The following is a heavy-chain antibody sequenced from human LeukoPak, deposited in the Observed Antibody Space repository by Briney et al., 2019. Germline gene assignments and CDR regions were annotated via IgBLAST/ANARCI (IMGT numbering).Heavy chain of an antibody. CDR2: ISSSGSTI. J-gene: IGHJ4*02. D-gene: IGHD2-21*02. CDR1: GFTFSDYY. V-gene: IGHV3-11*01. CDR3: ARLRNCGGDCRPFDY. Sequence: GGSLRLSCAASGFTFSDYYMSWIRQAPGKGLEWVSYISSSGSTIYYADSVKGRFTISRDNAKNSLYLQMNSLRAEDTAVYYCARLRNCGGDCRPFDYWGQGTLVTVSP.